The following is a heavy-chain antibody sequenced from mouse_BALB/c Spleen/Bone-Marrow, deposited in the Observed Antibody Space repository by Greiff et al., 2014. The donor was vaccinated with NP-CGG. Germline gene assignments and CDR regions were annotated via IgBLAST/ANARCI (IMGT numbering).Heavy chain of an antibody. D-gene: IGHD2-10*02. CDR3: ARESMVTRYYAMDY. Sequence: VQLQQSGPELVKPGTSMKISCNVSGYSFTGYTMNRVKQTLGKNLEWIGVINPYNGGSSYNQKFKGKATLTVDKSTSTAYIELVSLTSEDSAVYYCARESMVTRYYAMDYWGQGTSVTVSS. CDR1: GYSFTGYT. V-gene: IGHV1-18*01. J-gene: IGHJ4*01. CDR2: INPYNGGS.